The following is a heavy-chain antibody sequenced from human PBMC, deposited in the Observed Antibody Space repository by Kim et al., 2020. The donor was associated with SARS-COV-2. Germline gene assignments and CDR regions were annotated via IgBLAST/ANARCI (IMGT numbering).Heavy chain of an antibody. D-gene: IGHD2-2*01. J-gene: IGHJ6*02. CDR1: GGSISSGGYY. V-gene: IGHV4-31*03. Sequence: SETLSLTCTVSGGSISSGGYYWSWIRQHPGKGLEWIGYIYYSGSTYYNPSLKSRVTISVDTSKNQFSLKLSSVTAADTAVYYCASARRSCSRTSCYYYYFGMDVWGQGTTVTVSS. CDR2: IYYSGST. CDR3: ASARRSCSRTSCYYYYFGMDV.